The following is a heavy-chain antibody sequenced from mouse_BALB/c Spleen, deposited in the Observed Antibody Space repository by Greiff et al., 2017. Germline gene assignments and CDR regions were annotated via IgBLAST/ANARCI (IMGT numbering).Heavy chain of an antibody. J-gene: IGHJ4*01. CDR2: ISSGGST. Sequence: EVKLMESGGGLVKPGGSLKLSCAASGFTFSSYAMSWVRQTPEKRLEWVASISSGGSTYYPDSVKGRFTISRDNARNILYLQMSSLRSEDTAMYYCARVALYAMDYWGQGTSVTVSS. CDR1: GFTFSSYA. V-gene: IGHV5-6-5*01. CDR3: ARVALYAMDY.